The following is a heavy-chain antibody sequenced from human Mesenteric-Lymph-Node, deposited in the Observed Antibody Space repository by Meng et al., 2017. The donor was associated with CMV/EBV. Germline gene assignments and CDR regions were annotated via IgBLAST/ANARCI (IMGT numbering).Heavy chain of an antibody. J-gene: IGHJ4*02. CDR1: GFTFSNSD. CDR2: ILYDGTNE. Sequence: GESLKISCAASGFTFSNSDMNWVRQAPGKGLEWVAHILYDGTNEFYADSVKGRFIISRDNSKNTLYLQLNSLGPEDTAVYYCARGGRLLELDNWGQGTLVTVSS. V-gene: IGHV3-30-3*01. CDR3: ARGGRLLELDN. D-gene: IGHD3-3*01.